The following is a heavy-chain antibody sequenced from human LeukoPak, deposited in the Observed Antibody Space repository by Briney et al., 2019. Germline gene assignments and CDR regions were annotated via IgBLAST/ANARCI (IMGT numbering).Heavy chain of an antibody. J-gene: IGHJ3*02. V-gene: IGHV3-48*01. CDR2: ISSSSSTI. CDR1: GFTFSSYS. Sequence: GGSLRLSCAASGFTFSSYSMNWVRQAPGKGLEWVSYISSSSSTIYYADSVKGRFTISRDNAKNSLYLQMNSLRAEDTAVYYCARDLRGVVRGVNAFDIWGQGTMVTVSS. D-gene: IGHD3-10*01. CDR3: ARDLRGVVRGVNAFDI.